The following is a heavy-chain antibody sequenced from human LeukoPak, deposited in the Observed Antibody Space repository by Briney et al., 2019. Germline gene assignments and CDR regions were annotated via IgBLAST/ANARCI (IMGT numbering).Heavy chain of an antibody. CDR2: ISSSGIPI. D-gene: IGHD2-21*02. Sequence: GRSLRLSCAASGFTFSSHSMNWVRQAPGKGLEWLSYISSSGIPIYYADSVKGRFTISRDNAKNSLYLQMNSLRDEDTAVYYCARERYCGGDCYSFYYYGLDVWGQGTTVTVSS. V-gene: IGHV3-48*02. J-gene: IGHJ6*02. CDR1: GFTFSSHS. CDR3: ARERYCGGDCYSFYYYGLDV.